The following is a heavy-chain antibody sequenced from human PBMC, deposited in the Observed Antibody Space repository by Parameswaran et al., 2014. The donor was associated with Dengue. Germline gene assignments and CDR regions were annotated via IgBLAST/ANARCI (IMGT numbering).Heavy chain of an antibody. Sequence: GLVWVSRINSDGSSTSYADSVKGRFTISRDNAKNTLYLQMNSLRAEDTAVYYCARVRVVLDAFDIWGQGTMVTVSS. V-gene: IGHV3-74*01. CDR2: INSDGSST. D-gene: IGHD3-3*01. J-gene: IGHJ3*02. CDR3: ARVRVVLDAFDI.